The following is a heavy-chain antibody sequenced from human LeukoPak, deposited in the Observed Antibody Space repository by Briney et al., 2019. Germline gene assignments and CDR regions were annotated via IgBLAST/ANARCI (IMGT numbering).Heavy chain of an antibody. V-gene: IGHV4-59*06. Sequence: PSETLSLTCTVSGGSISSYYWSWIRQPPGKGLEWIGYIYYSGSTYYNPSLKSRVTISVDTSKNQFSLKLSSVTAADTAVYYCARTLKKYSSSWGAERGYGMDVWGQGTTVTVSS. CDR2: IYYSGST. CDR1: GGSISSYY. J-gene: IGHJ6*02. CDR3: ARTLKKYSSSWGAERGYGMDV. D-gene: IGHD6-13*01.